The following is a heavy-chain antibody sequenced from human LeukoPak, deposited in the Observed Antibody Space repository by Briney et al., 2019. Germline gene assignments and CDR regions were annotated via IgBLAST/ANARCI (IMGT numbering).Heavy chain of an antibody. V-gene: IGHV3-53*01. CDR2: ICSGGST. CDR3: ARRAGAYSHPYDY. D-gene: IGHD4/OR15-4a*01. CDR1: GFTFSSYG. J-gene: IGHJ4*02. Sequence: GGSLRLSCAASGFTFSSYGMHWVRQAPGKGLEWVSFICSGGSTYYADSVKGRFTISRDNSKNTLYLQMNSLRADDTAVYYCARRAGAYSHPYDYWGQGTLVTVSS.